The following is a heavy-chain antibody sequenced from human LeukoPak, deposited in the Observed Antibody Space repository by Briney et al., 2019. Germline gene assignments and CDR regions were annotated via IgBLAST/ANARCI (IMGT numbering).Heavy chain of an antibody. J-gene: IGHJ4*02. CDR3: ARFEYSSSSSIDY. Sequence: KPSETLSLTCTVSGGSISSSSYYWGWIRQPPGKGLEWIGSIYYSGSTYYNPSLKSRVTISVDTSKNQFSLKLSSGTAADTAVYYCARFEYSSSSSIDYWGQGTLVTVSS. D-gene: IGHD6-6*01. CDR2: IYYSGST. V-gene: IGHV4-39*01. CDR1: GGSISSSSYY.